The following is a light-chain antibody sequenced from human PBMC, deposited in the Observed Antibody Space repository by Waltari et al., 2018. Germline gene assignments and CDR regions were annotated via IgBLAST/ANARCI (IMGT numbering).Light chain of an antibody. V-gene: IGKV3-20*01. CDR1: QSISKY. CDR2: HAS. J-gene: IGKJ1*01. Sequence: EIVLTQSPGTLSLSSGDRATLSCRTSQSISKYLAWYQQKPGQAPRLLIYHASSRATGIPDRFSGSGSGTDFSLTISRLEPEDFAVYYCQHYVTLPVTFGQGTKVEIK. CDR3: QHYVTLPVT.